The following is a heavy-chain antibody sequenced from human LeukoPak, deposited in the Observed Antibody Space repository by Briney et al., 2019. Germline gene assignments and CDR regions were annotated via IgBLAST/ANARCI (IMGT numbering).Heavy chain of an antibody. CDR3: ARGGHSGYDHSVDY. V-gene: IGHV1-69*06. D-gene: IGHD5-12*01. CDR2: IIPIFGTA. J-gene: IGHJ4*02. Sequence: SVTVSCKASGGTFSSYAISWVRQAPGQGLECMGGIIPIFGTANYAQKFQGRVTITADKSTSTAYMGLSSLRSEDTAVYYCARGGHSGYDHSVDYWGQGTLVTVSS. CDR1: GGTFSSYA.